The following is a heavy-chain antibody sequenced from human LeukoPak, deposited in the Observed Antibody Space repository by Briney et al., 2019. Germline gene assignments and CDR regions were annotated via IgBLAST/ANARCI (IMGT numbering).Heavy chain of an antibody. J-gene: IGHJ6*02. CDR2: LGRTGEYK. Sequence: GGSLRLSCAPSGFTFSAYSMTWVAKAPGKGLEWFPGLGRTGEYKYYADSVKGRFTISRDNSKDTVSLQMNSLRAEDSAIYYCVKDRPCDTCMPMDAWGQGTTVTVSS. CDR3: VKDRPCDTCMPMDA. CDR1: GFTFSAYS. D-gene: IGHD2-8*01. V-gene: IGHV3-23*01.